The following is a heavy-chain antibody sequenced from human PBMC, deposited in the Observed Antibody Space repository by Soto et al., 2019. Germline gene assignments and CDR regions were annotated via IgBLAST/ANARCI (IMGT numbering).Heavy chain of an antibody. CDR1: GGTFSSYA. J-gene: IGHJ6*02. V-gene: IGHV1-69*13. CDR3: ARIYCSGGSCYHYGMDV. Sequence: SVKVSFKACGGTFSSYAISWLRQAPGQGLEWMGGIIPIFGTANYAQKFQGRVTITADESTSTAYMELSSLRSEDTAVYYCARIYCSGGSCYHYGMDVWGQGTTVTVSS. D-gene: IGHD2-15*01. CDR2: IIPIFGTA.